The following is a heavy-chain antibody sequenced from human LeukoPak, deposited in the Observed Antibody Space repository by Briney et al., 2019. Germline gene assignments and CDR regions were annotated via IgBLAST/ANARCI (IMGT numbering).Heavy chain of an antibody. Sequence: GGSLRLPCAASGFTFSSYAMSWVRQAPGKGLEWVSAISGSGGSTYYADSVKGRFTISRDNSKNTLYLQMNSLRAEDTAVYYCASREEQWLVRSPFDYWGQGTLVTVSS. CDR3: ASREEQWLVRSPFDY. CDR2: ISGSGGST. D-gene: IGHD6-19*01. CDR1: GFTFSSYA. V-gene: IGHV3-23*01. J-gene: IGHJ4*02.